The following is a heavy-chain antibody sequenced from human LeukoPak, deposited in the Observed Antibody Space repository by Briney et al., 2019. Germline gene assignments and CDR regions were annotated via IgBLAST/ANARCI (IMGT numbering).Heavy chain of an antibody. J-gene: IGHJ6*03. V-gene: IGHV4-34*01. CDR2: INHSGST. Sequence: SETLSLTCAVYGGSFSGYYWSWIRQPPGKGLEWIGEINHSGSTNYNPSLKSRVTISEDTSKNQFSLKLSSVTAADTAVYYCARDYVSYYYYYMDVWGKGTTVTVSS. D-gene: IGHD3-10*02. CDR1: GGSFSGYY. CDR3: ARDYVSYYYYYMDV.